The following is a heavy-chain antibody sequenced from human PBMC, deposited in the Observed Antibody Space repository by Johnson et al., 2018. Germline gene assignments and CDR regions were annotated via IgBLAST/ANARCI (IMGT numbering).Heavy chain of an antibody. CDR3: ARDSGSYSDAFDI. CDR2: IKQDGSEK. V-gene: IGHV3-7*01. CDR1: GFTFSSYW. J-gene: IGHJ3*02. Sequence: VQLVQSGGGLVQPGGSLRLSCAASGFTFSSYWMSWVRQAPGKGLEWVASIKQDGSEKYYVDSVKGRFTISRDNAKNSLYLQMNSLRAEATAVYYFARDSGSYSDAFDIGGQGKMVTVSS. D-gene: IGHD1-26*01.